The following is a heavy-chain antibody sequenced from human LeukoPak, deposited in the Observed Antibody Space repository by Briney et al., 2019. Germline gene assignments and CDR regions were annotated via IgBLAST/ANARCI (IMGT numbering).Heavy chain of an antibody. D-gene: IGHD4-11*01. CDR3: ARGSNRARVAN. Sequence: SETLSLTCAVSGEFFSGYYWNWIRQPPKNGLEWIGEINPSGGPNYSPSLKRRVTISVDTSTNQFSLKVTAVTAADTAVYYCARGSNRARVANWGRGTQVTVSS. J-gene: IGHJ4*02. CDR2: INPSGGP. V-gene: IGHV4-34*01. CDR1: GEFFSGYY.